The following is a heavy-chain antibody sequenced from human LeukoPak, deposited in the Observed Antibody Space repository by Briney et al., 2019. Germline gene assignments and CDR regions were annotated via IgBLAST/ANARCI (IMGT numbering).Heavy chain of an antibody. J-gene: IGHJ3*02. CDR1: GFTFSDYY. Sequence: PGGSLRLSCAASGFTFSDYYMSWIRQAPGKGLEWVSYISSSGSTIYYADSVKGRFTISRDNAKNSLYLQMNSLRAEDTAVYYCASGNSGSHPPQPDAFDIWGQGTMVPVSS. CDR2: ISSSGSTI. V-gene: IGHV3-11*04. D-gene: IGHD1-26*01. CDR3: ASGNSGSHPPQPDAFDI.